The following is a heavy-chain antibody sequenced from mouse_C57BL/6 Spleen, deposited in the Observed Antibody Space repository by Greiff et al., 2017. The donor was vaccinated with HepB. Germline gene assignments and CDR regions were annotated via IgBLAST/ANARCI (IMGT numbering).Heavy chain of an antibody. J-gene: IGHJ4*01. D-gene: IGHD4-1*01. CDR3: ARGTGDYAMDY. CDR2: LSYDGSN. V-gene: IGHV3-6*01. CDR1: GYSITSGYY. Sequence: EVKLEESGPGLVKPSQSLSLTCSVTGYSITSGYYWNWIRQFPGNKLAWMGYLSYDGSNNYNPSLKNRLSITRDTSKNKFFLKLNSVTTEATATYYVARGTGDYAMDYWGQGTSVTVSS.